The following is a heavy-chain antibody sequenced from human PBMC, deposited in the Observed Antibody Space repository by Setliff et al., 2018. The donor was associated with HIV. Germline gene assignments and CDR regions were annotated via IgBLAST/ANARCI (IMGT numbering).Heavy chain of an antibody. CDR2: ITPVIGRP. CDR3: ASAPPDIVATNDNWYFDV. D-gene: IGHD5-12*01. CDR1: GTNLDSFV. Sequence: ASVKVSCKASGTNLDSFVISWVRQASGQGLEWMGGITPVIGRPNYAQRFHDRVTITAEKSTNTAYMELSGLKSEDTALYYCASAPPDIVATNDNWYFDVWGRGTLVTVSS. V-gene: IGHV1-69*10. J-gene: IGHJ2*01.